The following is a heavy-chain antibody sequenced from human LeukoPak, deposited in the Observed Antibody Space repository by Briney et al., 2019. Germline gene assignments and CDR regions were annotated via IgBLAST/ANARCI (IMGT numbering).Heavy chain of an antibody. D-gene: IGHD6-13*01. CDR2: ISSSSSTI. Sequence: GGSLRLSCAASGFTFSSYSMIWVRQAPGKGLEWVSYISSSSSTIYYADSVKGRFTISRDNAKNSLYLQMNSLRAEDTAVYYCARGIYSSSWYGKYYFDYWGQGTLVTVSS. J-gene: IGHJ4*02. V-gene: IGHV3-48*01. CDR3: ARGIYSSSWYGKYYFDY. CDR1: GFTFSSYS.